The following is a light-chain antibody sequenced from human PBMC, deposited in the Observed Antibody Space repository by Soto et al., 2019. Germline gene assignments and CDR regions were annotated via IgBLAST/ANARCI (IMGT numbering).Light chain of an antibody. J-gene: IGKJ4*01. CDR3: QQRSDWPRT. Sequence: EIVLTQSPATLSLSPGERATLSCRASHSISNYLAWYQQRPGQAPRLVIYDAFNRATGIPARFSGSGSGTDFTLTISSLAPEDFAVYYCQQRSDWPRTFGGGTKVEIK. V-gene: IGKV3-11*01. CDR2: DAF. CDR1: HSISNY.